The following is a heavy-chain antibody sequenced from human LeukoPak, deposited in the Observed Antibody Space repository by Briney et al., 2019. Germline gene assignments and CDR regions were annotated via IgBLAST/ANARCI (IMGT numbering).Heavy chain of an antibody. CDR2: ISAKSNYI. D-gene: IGHD3-10*01. CDR3: ARDKRNHYGSDY. J-gene: IGHJ4*02. CDR1: GFTFSLYS. Sequence: PGGSLRLSCAASGFTFSLYSMNWVRQAPGKGLEWVSYISAKSNYIYYADSVKGRFTISRDNAKNSLLLQMNSLRAEDTAVYYCARDKRNHYGSDYWGLGTLVTVSS. V-gene: IGHV3-21*01.